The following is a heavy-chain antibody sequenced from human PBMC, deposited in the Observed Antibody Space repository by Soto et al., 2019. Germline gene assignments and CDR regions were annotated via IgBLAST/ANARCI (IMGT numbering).Heavy chain of an antibody. J-gene: IGHJ4*02. Sequence: GGSLRLSCAASGFTFSGSAMHWVRQASGKGLEWVGRIRSKANSYATAYAASVKGRFTISRDDSKNTAYLQMNSLKTEDTAVYYCTRLGYLEWLSDDYWGQGTLVTVSS. CDR1: GFTFSGSA. CDR3: TRLGYLEWLSDDY. CDR2: IRSKANSYAT. D-gene: IGHD3-3*01. V-gene: IGHV3-73*01.